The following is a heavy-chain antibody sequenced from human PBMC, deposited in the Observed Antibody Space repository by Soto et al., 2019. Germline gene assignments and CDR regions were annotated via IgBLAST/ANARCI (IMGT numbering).Heavy chain of an antibody. V-gene: IGHV3-30-3*01. CDR1: GFTFSSYA. Sequence: QVQLVESGGGVVQPGRSLRLSCAASGFTFSSYAMHWVRQAPGKGLEWVAVISYDGSNKYYADSVKGRFTISRDNSKHTLYLQMNGLRAEDTAVYYCARDLEELAWINWFDPWGQGTLVTVSS. CDR2: ISYDGSNK. CDR3: ARDLEELAWINWFDP. J-gene: IGHJ5*02. D-gene: IGHD1-1*01.